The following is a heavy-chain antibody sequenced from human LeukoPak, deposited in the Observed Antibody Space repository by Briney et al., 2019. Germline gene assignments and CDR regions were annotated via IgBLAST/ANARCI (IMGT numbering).Heavy chain of an antibody. Sequence: SVKVSCKASGGTFSSYAISLVRQAPGQGLEWMGGIIPIFGTANYAQKFQGRVTITTDESTSTAYMELSSLRSEDTAVYYCAIVDIVVVPAAIGGDYYYMDVWGKGTTVIVSS. V-gene: IGHV1-69*05. J-gene: IGHJ6*03. CDR2: IIPIFGTA. CDR3: AIVDIVVVPAAIGGDYYYMDV. CDR1: GGTFSSYA. D-gene: IGHD2-2*02.